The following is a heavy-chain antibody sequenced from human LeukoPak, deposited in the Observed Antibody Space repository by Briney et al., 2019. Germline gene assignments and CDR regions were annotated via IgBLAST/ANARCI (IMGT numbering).Heavy chain of an antibody. V-gene: IGHV1-2*02. CDR2: INPNSGDT. Sequence: ASVKVSCKASGYTFTGYYMNWVRQAPGQGLEWMRWINPNSGDTHYLQKFQGRVTVTRDTSISTAYMELSRLRSDDTAVYYCARDLANANFDCWGQGTLVTVSS. CDR1: GYTFTGYY. CDR3: ARDLANANFDC. J-gene: IGHJ4*02.